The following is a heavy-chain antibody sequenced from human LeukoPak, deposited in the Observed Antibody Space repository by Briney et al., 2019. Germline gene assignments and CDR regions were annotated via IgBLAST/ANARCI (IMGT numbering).Heavy chain of an antibody. CDR2: INHSGST. CDR3: ARYVPVKTGTTRSSFDF. CDR1: GGSFSDYD. V-gene: IGHV4-34*10. J-gene: IGHJ4*02. D-gene: IGHD1-1*01. Sequence: PSETLSLTCAVSGGSFSDYDWSWIRQPPGKGLEWIGEINHSGSTNCDPSLKSRITMSIDTSKSQFSLNLRSVTAADTAVYYCARYVPVKTGTTRSSFDFWGQGTLVTVSS.